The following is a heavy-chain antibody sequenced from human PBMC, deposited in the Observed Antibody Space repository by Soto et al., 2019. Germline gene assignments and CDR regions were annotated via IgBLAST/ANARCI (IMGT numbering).Heavy chain of an antibody. Sequence: WGSLRLSCAASGFTFINYAINFFRHSPWKGLEWVSSISGGGDSRKYVDSVKGRFTISRDNSKNTLYLQMNSLRAEDTAVYYCAKDLFTMVRLFDSWGQGTLVTVSS. CDR1: GFTFINYA. CDR2: ISGGGDSR. CDR3: AKDLFTMVRLFDS. J-gene: IGHJ4*02. D-gene: IGHD3-10*01. V-gene: IGHV3-23*01.